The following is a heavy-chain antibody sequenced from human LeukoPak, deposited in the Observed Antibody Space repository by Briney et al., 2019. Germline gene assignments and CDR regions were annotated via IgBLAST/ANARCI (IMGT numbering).Heavy chain of an antibody. CDR3: ARANRVINEAFDY. V-gene: IGHV3-21*01. CDR1: GFTVSSNY. CDR2: ISSSSSYI. J-gene: IGHJ4*02. D-gene: IGHD3-22*01. Sequence: GGSLRLSCAASGFTVSSNYMSWDRQAPGKGLEWVSSISSSSSYIYYADSVKGRFTISRDNAKNSLYLQMNSLRAEDTAVYYCARANRVINEAFDYWGQGTLVTVSS.